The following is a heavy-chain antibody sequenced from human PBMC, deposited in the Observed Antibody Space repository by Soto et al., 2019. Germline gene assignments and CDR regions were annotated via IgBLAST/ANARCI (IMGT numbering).Heavy chain of an antibody. CDR1: GFTFSSYG. CDR2: IWYDGSNK. Sequence: QVQLVESGGGVVQPGRSLRLSCAASGFTFSSYGMHWVRQAPGKGLEWVAVIWYDGSNKYYADSVKGRFTISRDNSKNTLYLQMNSLRAEDTAVYYCARDRALRGYSGYDYGSLDYWGQGTLVTVSS. D-gene: IGHD5-12*01. J-gene: IGHJ4*02. CDR3: ARDRALRGYSGYDYGSLDY. V-gene: IGHV3-33*01.